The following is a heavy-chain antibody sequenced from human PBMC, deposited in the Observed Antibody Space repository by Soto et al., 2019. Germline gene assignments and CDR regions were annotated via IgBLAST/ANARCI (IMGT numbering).Heavy chain of an antibody. CDR1: GGSISSYY. CDR3: ARVYYYGSGSYRFDY. CDR2: TYYSGST. J-gene: IGHJ4*02. Sequence: QVQLQESGPGLVKPSETLSLTCTVSGGSISSYYWSWIRQPPGKGLEWIGYTYYSGSTNYNPSLKSRVTIAVDTSKIQVSLKLSSVTAADTGVYYCARVYYYGSGSYRFDYWGRGTLVTVFS. V-gene: IGHV4-59*12. D-gene: IGHD3-10*01.